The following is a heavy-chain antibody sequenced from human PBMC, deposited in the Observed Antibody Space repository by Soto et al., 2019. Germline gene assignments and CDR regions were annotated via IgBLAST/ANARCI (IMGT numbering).Heavy chain of an antibody. CDR3: ARTRRSSSLDY. J-gene: IGHJ4*02. Sequence: QVQLVESGGGVVQPGRSLRLSCAASGFTFSSYAMHWVRQAPGKGLEWVAVISYDGSNKYYADSVKGRFTISRDNSENTLYLQMNSLRAEDTAVYYCARTRRSSSLDYWGQGTLVTVSS. CDR1: GFTFSSYA. D-gene: IGHD6-13*01. CDR2: ISYDGSNK. V-gene: IGHV3-30-3*01.